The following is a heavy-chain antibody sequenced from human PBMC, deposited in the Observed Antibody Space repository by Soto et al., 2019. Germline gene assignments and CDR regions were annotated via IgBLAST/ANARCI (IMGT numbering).Heavy chain of an antibody. J-gene: IGHJ6*04. CDR2: ISAYNGNT. CDR3: ARERYSSSWYSRSLDYYYYYGMDV. V-gene: IGHV1-18*01. D-gene: IGHD6-13*01. Sequence: ASVKVSCKASGYTFTSYGISWVRQAPGQGLEWMGWISAYNGNTNYAQKLQGRVTMTTDTSTSTAYMELRSLRSDDTAVYYCARERYSSSWYSRSLDYYYYYGMDVWGKGTTVTVSS. CDR1: GYTFTSYG.